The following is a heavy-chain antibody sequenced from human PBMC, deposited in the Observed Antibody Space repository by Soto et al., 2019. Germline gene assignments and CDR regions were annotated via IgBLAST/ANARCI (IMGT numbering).Heavy chain of an antibody. CDR1: GFSITNTW. J-gene: IGHJ4*02. CDR3: NSYPDFWGGHTPL. CDR2: VKSKADGGTA. D-gene: IGHD3-3*01. V-gene: IGHV3-15*07. Sequence: EVQLVESGGGLVQPGGSLRLSCAASGFSITNTWMHWVRQAPGKGLEWVGRVKSKADGGTADYAAPVKGRFTVSRDDSKNTKYLQMHSLKMEDTAVYYCNSYPDFWGGHTPLWGQGTLVTVSS.